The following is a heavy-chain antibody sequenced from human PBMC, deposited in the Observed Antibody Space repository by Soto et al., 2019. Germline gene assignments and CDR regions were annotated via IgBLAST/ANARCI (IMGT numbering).Heavy chain of an antibody. Sequence: SETLSLTCAVYGGSFSGYYWSWIRQPPGKGLEWIGEINHSGSTNYNPSLKSRVTISVDTSKNQFSLKLSSVTAADTAVYYCARGSRFLEWATFDYWGQGTLVTVSS. CDR3: ARGSRFLEWATFDY. V-gene: IGHV4-34*01. J-gene: IGHJ4*02. CDR2: INHSGST. CDR1: GGSFSGYY. D-gene: IGHD3-3*01.